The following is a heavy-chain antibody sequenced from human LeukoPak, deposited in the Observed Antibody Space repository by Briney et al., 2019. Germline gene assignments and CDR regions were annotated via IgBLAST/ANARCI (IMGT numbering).Heavy chain of an antibody. CDR2: INPNSGGT. D-gene: IGHD2-2*01. Sequence: GRSLRLSCAASGYTFTGYYMHWVRQAPGQGLEWMGWINPNSGGTNYAQKFQGRVTMTRDKSISTAYMELSRLRSDHTAVYYCAREDIYCSSTSCYSGIPADYWGQGTLVTVSS. J-gene: IGHJ4*02. V-gene: IGHV1-2*02. CDR3: AREDIYCSSTSCYSGIPADY. CDR1: GYTFTGYY.